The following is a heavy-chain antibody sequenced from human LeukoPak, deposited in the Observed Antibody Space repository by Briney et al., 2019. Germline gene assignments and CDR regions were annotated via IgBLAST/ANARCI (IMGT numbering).Heavy chain of an antibody. CDR2: IYYSGST. CDR1: GGSISSYY. Sequence: PSETLCLTCTVSGGSISSYYWSWIRQPPGKGLEWIGYIYYSGSTNYNPSLKSRVTISVDTSKNQFSLKLSSVTAADTAVYYCARATADYDSSGYYAPNIDYWGQGTLVTVSS. V-gene: IGHV4-59*01. CDR3: ARATADYDSSGYYAPNIDY. J-gene: IGHJ4*02. D-gene: IGHD3-22*01.